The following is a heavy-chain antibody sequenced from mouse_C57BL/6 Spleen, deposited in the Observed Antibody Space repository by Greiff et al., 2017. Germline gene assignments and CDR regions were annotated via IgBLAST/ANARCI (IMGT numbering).Heavy chain of an antibody. V-gene: IGHV5-17*01. CDR3: ARLDAMDN. CDR1: GFTFSDYG. Sequence: EVMLVASGGGLVKPGGSLKLSCAASGFTFSDYGMHWVRQAPEKGLEWVAYISSGSSTIYYADTVKGRFTISRDNATNTLFLQMTSLRSEDTAMYYCARLDAMDNWGQGTSDTGST. CDR2: ISSGSSTI. J-gene: IGHJ4*01.